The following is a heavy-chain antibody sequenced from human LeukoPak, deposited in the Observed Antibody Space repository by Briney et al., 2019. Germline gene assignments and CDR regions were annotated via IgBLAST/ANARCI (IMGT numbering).Heavy chain of an antibody. CDR3: ARDGQLGNY. CDR2: INSDGSST. Sequence: GGSLRLSCAASGFIFNTYWMHWVRQAPEKGLMWVSRINSDGSSTAYADSVKGRFTISRDNAKNTLYLQMNSLRVEDTAVYYCARDGQLGNYWGQGTLVTVSS. J-gene: IGHJ4*02. V-gene: IGHV3-74*01. CDR1: GFIFNTYW. D-gene: IGHD7-27*01.